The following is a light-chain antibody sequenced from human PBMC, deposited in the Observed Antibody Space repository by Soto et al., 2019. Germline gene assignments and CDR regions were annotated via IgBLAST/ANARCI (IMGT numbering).Light chain of an antibody. CDR1: QSVSSSN. CDR3: QQYSSPYT. CDR2: GAS. Sequence: EIVLTQSPGTLSLSPGERATLSCRASQSVSSSNLAWYQQKPGQAPRLLIYGASSRATGVPDRFSGSGSGTDFTLTINRLEPEDFAVYYCQQYSSPYTFGQGTKLEIK. J-gene: IGKJ2*01. V-gene: IGKV3-20*01.